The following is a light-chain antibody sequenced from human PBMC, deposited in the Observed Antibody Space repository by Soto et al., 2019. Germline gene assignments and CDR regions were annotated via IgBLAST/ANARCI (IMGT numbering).Light chain of an antibody. J-gene: IGKJ1*01. V-gene: IGKV1-5*03. Sequence: DIHMTQSPSTLSASVGDRVTITCRASQSISSWLAWYQQKPGKAPTLLIYKASNLESGVPSRFSGSGSGTEFTLTISSLQPDDFATYYCQQYNSYLGTFGQGTKVDIK. CDR3: QQYNSYLGT. CDR2: KAS. CDR1: QSISSW.